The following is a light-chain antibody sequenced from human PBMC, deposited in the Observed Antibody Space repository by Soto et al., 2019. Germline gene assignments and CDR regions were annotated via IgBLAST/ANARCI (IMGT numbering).Light chain of an antibody. V-gene: IGLV2-14*01. CDR1: SSDVGGYNS. J-gene: IGLJ1*01. CDR2: DVT. Sequence: QSVLTQPASVSGSPGQSITISCTGTSSDVGGYNSVSWYQQHPGKAPKLILYDVTDRPSGVSYRFSGSKSGNTSSLTISGLQVADEADYFCRSFRSSMSNCFGSVTKVTV. CDR3: RSFRSSMSNC.